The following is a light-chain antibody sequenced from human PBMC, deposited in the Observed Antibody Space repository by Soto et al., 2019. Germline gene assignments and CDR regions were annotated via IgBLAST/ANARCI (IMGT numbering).Light chain of an antibody. CDR1: SSDVGGYDY. CDR2: EVT. Sequence: QSVLTQPASVSGSPGQSIAISCTGTSSDVGGYDYVSWYQQHPDKAPKLMIYEVTKRPSGVSNRFSGSKSGNTASLTISGLQPEDEADYYCSSHTSGNTRVFGRGTKVTVL. V-gene: IGLV2-14*01. CDR3: SSHTSGNTRV. J-gene: IGLJ1*01.